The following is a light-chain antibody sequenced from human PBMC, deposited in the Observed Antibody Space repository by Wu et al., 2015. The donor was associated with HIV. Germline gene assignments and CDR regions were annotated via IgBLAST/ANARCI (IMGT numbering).Light chain of an antibody. CDR1: QSIPRY. CDR3: QQSYSLWT. Sequence: IQMTQSPSSLSASVGDRLTITCRASQSIPRYLNWYQQKPGKAPKLLIYATSGLQSGVPSRFSGSGSGTDFTLTISSLQPEDFATYYCQQSYSLWTFGQGTKVDMK. V-gene: IGKV1-39*01. J-gene: IGKJ1*01. CDR2: ATS.